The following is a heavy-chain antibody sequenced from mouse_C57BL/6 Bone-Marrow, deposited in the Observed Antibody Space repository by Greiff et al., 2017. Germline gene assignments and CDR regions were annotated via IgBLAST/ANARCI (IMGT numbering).Heavy chain of an antibody. CDR3: ARGGNYGGYYFDY. J-gene: IGHJ2*01. CDR2: FHPYNDDT. V-gene: IGHV1-47*01. CDR1: GYTFTTYP. D-gene: IGHD2-1*01. Sequence: VQRQQSGAELVKPRASVKMSCKASGYTFTTYPIEWMKQNHGKSLEWIGNFHPYNDDTKYNEKFKGKATLTVEKSSSTVYLELSRLTSDDSAVYYGARGGNYGGYYFDYWGQGTTLTVSS.